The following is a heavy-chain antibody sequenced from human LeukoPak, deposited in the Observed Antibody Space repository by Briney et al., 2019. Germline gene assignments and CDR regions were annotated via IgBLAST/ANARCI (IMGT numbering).Heavy chain of an antibody. D-gene: IGHD1-26*01. CDR3: ARDAIVGATDLDY. CDR2: INPNSGGT. CDR1: GYTFTGYY. Sequence: VKVSCKASGYTFTGYYMHWVRQAPGQGLEWMGWINPNSGGTNYAQKFQGRVTMTRDTSISTAYMELSRLRSDDTAVYYCARDAIVGATDLDYWGQGTLVTVSS. V-gene: IGHV1-2*02. J-gene: IGHJ4*02.